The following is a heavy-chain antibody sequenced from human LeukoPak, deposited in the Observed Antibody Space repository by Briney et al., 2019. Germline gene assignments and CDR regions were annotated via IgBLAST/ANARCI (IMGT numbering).Heavy chain of an antibody. CDR3: ARPPSRGYSSSFEY. Sequence: GESLKISCKGSGYSFPTYWIAWVRQMPGKGLEWMGIIYPDESNIRYSPSFQGQVTISADKSISTAYLQWSSLKASDTAMYYCARPPSRGYSSSFEYWGQGTLVTVSS. CDR2: IYPDESNI. J-gene: IGHJ4*02. D-gene: IGHD2-2*03. V-gene: IGHV5-51*01. CDR1: GYSFPTYW.